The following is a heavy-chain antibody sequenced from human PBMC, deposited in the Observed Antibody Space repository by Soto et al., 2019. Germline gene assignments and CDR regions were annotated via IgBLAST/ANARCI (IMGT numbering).Heavy chain of an antibody. D-gene: IGHD3-10*01. CDR2: SYHSGST. J-gene: IGHJ4*02. V-gene: IGHV4-4*01. Sequence: QSLTCAVSGASISSSNWWNWVRQPPGKGLEWIGESYHSGSTSYNPSLKSRGTLSVERSKNQFSLKLSSVTAADTAVYFCATRRDGSGSLDQWGQGTLVTVSS. CDR1: GASISSSNW. CDR3: ATRRDGSGSLDQ.